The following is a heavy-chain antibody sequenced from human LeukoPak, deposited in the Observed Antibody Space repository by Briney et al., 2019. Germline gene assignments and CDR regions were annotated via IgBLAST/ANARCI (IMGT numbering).Heavy chain of an antibody. CDR1: ELTFSSYA. Sequence: GGSLRLSCAASELTFSSYAMHWVRQAPGKGLEWISYIIGSGTTIYYADSVKGRFTISKDNAKNSLYLQMNSLRAEDTAVYYCAGSWSGTFDYWGQGTLVTVSS. CDR3: AGSWSGTFDY. CDR2: IIGSGTTI. V-gene: IGHV3-48*01. D-gene: IGHD1-7*01. J-gene: IGHJ4*02.